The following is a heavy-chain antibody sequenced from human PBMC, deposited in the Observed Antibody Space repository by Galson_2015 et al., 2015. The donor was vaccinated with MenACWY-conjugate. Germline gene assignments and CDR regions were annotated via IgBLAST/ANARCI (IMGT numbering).Heavy chain of an antibody. CDR3: ARTGGYDSRGYYYYYYMDV. J-gene: IGHJ6*03. V-gene: IGHV3-7*01. Sequence: SLRLSCAASGLTFSSYWMSWVRQAPGKGLEWEANIKQDGSEKYYVDSVKGRFTISRDNAKNSLYLQMNSLRAEDTAVYYCARTGGYDSRGYYYYYYMDVWGKGTTVTVSS. CDR1: GLTFSSYW. CDR2: IKQDGSEK. D-gene: IGHD5-12*01.